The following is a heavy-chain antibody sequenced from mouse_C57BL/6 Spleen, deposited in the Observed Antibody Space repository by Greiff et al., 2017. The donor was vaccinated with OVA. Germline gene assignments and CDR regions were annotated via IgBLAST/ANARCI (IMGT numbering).Heavy chain of an antibody. CDR2: INPSTGGT. Sequence: VQLQQSGPELVKPGASVKISCKASGYSFTGYYMNWVKQSPEKSLEWIGEINPSTGGTTYNQTFKAKATLTVDKSYSTAYTQLKSLTSEDSAVYYCARGALGHVAYWGQGTLVTVSA. V-gene: IGHV1-42*01. D-gene: IGHD4-1*01. J-gene: IGHJ3*01. CDR1: GYSFTGYY. CDR3: ARGALGHVAY.